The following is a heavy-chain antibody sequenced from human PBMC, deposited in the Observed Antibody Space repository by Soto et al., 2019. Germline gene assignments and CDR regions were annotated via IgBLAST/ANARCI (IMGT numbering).Heavy chain of an antibody. Sequence: EEQLVQSGGGLVQPGGSLRLSCAASGFSFSSYDLFWVRQAPGKGLEYVSAVSRNGINTYYANSVKGRFTISRDNSKNIRYLQMGTLRAEDLAVYYCAITYYDFDVWGKGTTVIVSS. CDR1: GFSFSSYD. CDR2: VSRNGINT. J-gene: IGHJ6*04. CDR3: AITYYDFDV. V-gene: IGHV3-64*01. D-gene: IGHD3-3*01.